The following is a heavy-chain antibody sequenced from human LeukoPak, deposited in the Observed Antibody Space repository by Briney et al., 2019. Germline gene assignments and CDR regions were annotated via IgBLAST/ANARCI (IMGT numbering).Heavy chain of an antibody. Sequence: LETLSLTCTVSGGSISSSSYYWGWIRQPPGKGLEWIGSIYYSGSTYYNPSLKSRVTISVDTSKNQFSLKLSSVTAADTAVYYCARSFLDFGYWGQGTLVTVSS. CDR1: GGSISSSSYY. D-gene: IGHD2/OR15-2a*01. CDR2: IYYSGST. J-gene: IGHJ4*02. CDR3: ARSFLDFGY. V-gene: IGHV4-39*07.